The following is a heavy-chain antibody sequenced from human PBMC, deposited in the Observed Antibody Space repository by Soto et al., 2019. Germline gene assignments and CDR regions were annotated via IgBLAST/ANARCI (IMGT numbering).Heavy chain of an antibody. Sequence: GASLRLSCAASGFTFSSYAMYCVRQAPGKGLEWVVVIWYDGSNKYYADSVKGRFTISRDNSKNTLYLQMNSLRAEDTAVYYCASQSSEWLLFASWGQGT. CDR3: ASQSSEWLLFAS. CDR2: IWYDGSNK. CDR1: GFTFSSYA. J-gene: IGHJ4*02. V-gene: IGHV3-33*01. D-gene: IGHD5-12*01.